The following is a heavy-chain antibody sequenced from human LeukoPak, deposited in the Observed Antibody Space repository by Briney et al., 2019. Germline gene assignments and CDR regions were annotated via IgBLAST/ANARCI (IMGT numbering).Heavy chain of an antibody. CDR2: INHSGST. CDR1: GGSFSGYY. J-gene: IGHJ4*02. Sequence: PSETLSLTCVVYGGSFSGYYWSWIRQPPGKGLEWIGEINHSGSTNYNPSLKSRVTISVDTSKNQFSLKLSSVTAADTAVYYCATGPPIQLWLMVDYWGQGTLVTVSS. CDR3: ATGPPIQLWLMVDY. D-gene: IGHD5-18*01. V-gene: IGHV4-34*01.